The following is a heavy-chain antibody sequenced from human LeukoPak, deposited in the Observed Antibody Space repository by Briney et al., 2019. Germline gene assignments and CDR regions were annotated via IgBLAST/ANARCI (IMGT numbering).Heavy chain of an antibody. D-gene: IGHD5-12*01. CDR3: ARIPEYSGYDYSFDY. CDR2: IDPSDSYT. Sequence: GESLKISCKGSGYSFTSYWISGVRQMPGKGLEWMGRIDPSDSYTNYSPSFQGHVTISADKSISTAYLQWSSLKASDTAMYYCARIPEYSGYDYSFDYWGQGTLVTVSS. CDR1: GYSFTSYW. J-gene: IGHJ4*02. V-gene: IGHV5-10-1*01.